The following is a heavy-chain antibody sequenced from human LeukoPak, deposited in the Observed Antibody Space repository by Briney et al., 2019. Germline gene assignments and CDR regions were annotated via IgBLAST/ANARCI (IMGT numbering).Heavy chain of an antibody. CDR1: GFTFSSYA. J-gene: IGHJ4*02. CDR2: ISGSGGST. D-gene: IGHD1-26*01. Sequence: GGSLRLSCAAPGFTFSSYAMSWVRQAPGKGLEWVSAISGSGGSTYYADSVKGRFTISRDNSKNTLYLQMNSLRAEDTAVYYCAKPGVGATKRDYFDYWGQGTPVTVSS. V-gene: IGHV3-23*01. CDR3: AKPGVGATKRDYFDY.